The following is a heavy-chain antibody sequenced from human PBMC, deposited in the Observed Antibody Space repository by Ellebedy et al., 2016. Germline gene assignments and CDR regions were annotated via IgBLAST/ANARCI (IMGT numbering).Heavy chain of an antibody. J-gene: IGHJ4*02. D-gene: IGHD3-22*01. CDR3: AKDYDDISGYYDY. Sequence: GESLKISXAASGFTFSDYYMSWIRQAPGKGLEWVSYISSSSSYTNYADSVKGRFTISRDNSENTLYLQMNSLRAEDTAVYRCAKDYDDISGYYDYWGQGTPVTVSS. V-gene: IGHV3-11*05. CDR2: ISSSSSYT. CDR1: GFTFSDYY.